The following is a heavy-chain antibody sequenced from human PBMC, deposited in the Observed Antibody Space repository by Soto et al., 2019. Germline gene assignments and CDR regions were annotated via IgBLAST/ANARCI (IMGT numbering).Heavy chain of an antibody. CDR1: GGSIRSGGCY. CDR3: ARDSYDGPPGDI. CDR2: IYYSGST. Sequence: SEPMSLTSTVSGGSIRSGGCYWSWNRQHPGKGLEWIGYIYYSGSTYYNPSLKSRVTISVDTSKNQFSLKLSSVTAADTAVYYCARDSYDGPPGDIWGQGTMVTVSS. D-gene: IGHD3-22*01. V-gene: IGHV4-31*03. J-gene: IGHJ3*02.